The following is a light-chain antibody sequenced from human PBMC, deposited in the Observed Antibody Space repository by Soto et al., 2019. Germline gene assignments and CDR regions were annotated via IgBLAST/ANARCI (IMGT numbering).Light chain of an antibody. CDR2: DVS. V-gene: IGLV2-14*01. J-gene: IGLJ1*01. Sequence: QSVLTQPASVSGSPGQSITISCTGTSSDVGDYNYVSWYQQHPDKAHKVMIYDVSNRPSVVSNRFSGSKSGNTASLTISGLQAEDEADYYCSSYTSSGKYVFGTGTKVTVL. CDR3: SSYTSSGKYV. CDR1: SSDVGDYNY.